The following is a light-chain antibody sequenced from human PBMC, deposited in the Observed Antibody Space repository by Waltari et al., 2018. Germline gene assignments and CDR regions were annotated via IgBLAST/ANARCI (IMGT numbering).Light chain of an antibody. V-gene: IGKV3-11*01. CDR1: QSVSNS. Sequence: EIVLTQSPATLSLSPGERATLSCRASQSVSNSLAWYQQKPGQGPRLLISDTSNRATGIPARFSGSGSGTEFTLTIGSLEPEDFAVYYCQQRSNWPLTFGGGTKVEIK. J-gene: IGKJ4*01. CDR2: DTS. CDR3: QQRSNWPLT.